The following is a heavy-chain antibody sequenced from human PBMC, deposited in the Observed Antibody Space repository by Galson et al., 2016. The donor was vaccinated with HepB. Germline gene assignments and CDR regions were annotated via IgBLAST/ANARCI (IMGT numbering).Heavy chain of an antibody. Sequence: SLRLSCAASEFTFSDYYMIWIRQAPGKGLEWVSFVSSNSTYTNYADSVKGRFTISRDNVENSLSLQMNSLRAEDTAVYYCARYGDEAGWNFHQWGQGTLVTVSS. D-gene: IGHD6-19*01. CDR1: EFTFSDYY. V-gene: IGHV3-11*03. CDR3: ARYGDEAGWNFHQ. J-gene: IGHJ1*01. CDR2: VSSNSTYT.